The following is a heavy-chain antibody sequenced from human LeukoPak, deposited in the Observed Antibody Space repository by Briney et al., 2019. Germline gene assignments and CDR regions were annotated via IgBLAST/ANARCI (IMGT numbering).Heavy chain of an antibody. J-gene: IGHJ3*02. CDR1: GYTFTSYY. CDR2: INPSGGST. V-gene: IGHV1-46*01. CDR3: ARGTGGATTSDAFDI. Sequence: GASVKVSFKASGYTFTSYYMHWVRQAPGQGLEWMGIINPSGGSTSYAQKFQGRVTMTRDTSTSTVYMELSSLRSEDTAVYYCARGTGGATTSDAFDIWGQGTMVTVSS. D-gene: IGHD1-26*01.